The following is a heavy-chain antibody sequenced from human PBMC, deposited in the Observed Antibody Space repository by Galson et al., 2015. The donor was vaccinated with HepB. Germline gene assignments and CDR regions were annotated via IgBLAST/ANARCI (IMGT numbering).Heavy chain of an antibody. CDR3: ARGPRVIVATIGYDY. CDR1: GGTFSSYT. J-gene: IGHJ4*02. Sequence: GGTFSSYTISWVRQAPGQGLEWMGRIIPILGIANYAQKFQGRVTITADKSTSTAYMELSSLRSEDTAVYYCARGPRVIVATIGYDYWGQGTLVTVSS. V-gene: IGHV1-69*02. CDR2: IIPILGIA. D-gene: IGHD5-12*01.